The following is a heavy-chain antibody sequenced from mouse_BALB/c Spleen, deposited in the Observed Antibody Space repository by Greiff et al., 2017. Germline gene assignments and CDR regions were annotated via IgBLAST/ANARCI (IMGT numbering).Heavy chain of an antibody. CDR2: ISDGGSYT. CDR1: GFTFSDYY. V-gene: IGHV5-4*02. Sequence: EVKLMESGGGLVKPGGSLKLSCAASGFTFSDYYMYWVRQTPEKRLEWVATISDGGSYTYYPDSVKGRFTISRDNAKNNLYLQMSSLKSEDTAMYYCARDRDDLFAYWGQGTLVTVSA. J-gene: IGHJ3*01. CDR3: ARDRDDLFAY. D-gene: IGHD2-13*01.